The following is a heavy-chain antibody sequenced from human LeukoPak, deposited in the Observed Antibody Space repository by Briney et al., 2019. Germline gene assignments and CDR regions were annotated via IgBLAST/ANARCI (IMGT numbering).Heavy chain of an antibody. CDR2: IYYSGSA. Sequence: PSETLSLTCTVSGGSISSSSYYWGWIRQPPGKRLEWIGSIYYSGSAYYNPSLKSRVTISLDTSKNQFSLKLSSVTAADTAVYYCASGQLRIAAAGTQGLPTHWGQGTLVTVSS. V-gene: IGHV4-39*01. J-gene: IGHJ4*02. D-gene: IGHD6-13*01. CDR1: GGSISSSSYY. CDR3: ASGQLRIAAAGTQGLPTH.